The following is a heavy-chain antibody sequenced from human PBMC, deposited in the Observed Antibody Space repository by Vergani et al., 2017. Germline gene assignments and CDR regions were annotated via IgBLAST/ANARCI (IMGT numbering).Heavy chain of an antibody. CDR2: IYHSGST. V-gene: IGHV4-30-2*01. D-gene: IGHD3-16*01. CDR3: ARAWAQRAVYYYMDV. CDR1: GGSISSGGYS. J-gene: IGHJ6*03. Sequence: QLQLQESGSGLVKPSQTLSLTCAVSGGSISSGGYSWSWIRQPPGKGLEWIGYIYHSGSTYYNPSLKSRVTISVDRSKNQFSLKLSSVTAADTAVYYCARAWAQRAVYYYMDVWGKGTTVTVSS.